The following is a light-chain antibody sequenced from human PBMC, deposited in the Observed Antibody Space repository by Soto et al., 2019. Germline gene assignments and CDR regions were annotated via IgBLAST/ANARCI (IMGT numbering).Light chain of an antibody. CDR3: CSYAGSRV. V-gene: IGLV2-23*01. CDR2: EAS. Sequence: QSALTQPASVSGSPGQSITISCTGTNSDVGSYNLVSWYQQHPGKAPKLMIYEASKRPSGVSNRFSGSKSGNTASLTISGLQAEDEADYYCCSYAGSRVFGGGTKLTVL. J-gene: IGLJ2*01. CDR1: NSDVGSYNL.